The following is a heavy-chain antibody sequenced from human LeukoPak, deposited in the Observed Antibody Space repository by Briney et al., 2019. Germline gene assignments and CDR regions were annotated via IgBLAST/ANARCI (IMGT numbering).Heavy chain of an antibody. CDR3: ARGIILRFLGQFDP. Sequence: SVKVSCKASGGTFSSYAISWVRQAPGQGLEWMGGIISIFGTANYAQKFQGRVTITADESTSTAYMELSSLRSEDTAVYYCARGIILRFLGQFDPWGQGTLVTVSS. J-gene: IGHJ5*02. V-gene: IGHV1-69*13. CDR2: IISIFGTA. D-gene: IGHD3-3*01. CDR1: GGTFSSYA.